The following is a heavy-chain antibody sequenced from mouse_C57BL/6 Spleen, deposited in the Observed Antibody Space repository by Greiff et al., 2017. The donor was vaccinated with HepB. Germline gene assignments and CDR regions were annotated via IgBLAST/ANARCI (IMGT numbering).Heavy chain of an antibody. CDR3: ARSLDYGSSYVRGDY. J-gene: IGHJ2*01. CDR1: GYAFSSYW. CDR2: IYPGDGDT. D-gene: IGHD1-1*01. Sequence: VQLQQSGAELVKPGASVKISCKASGYAFSSYWMNWVKQRPGKGLEWIGQIYPGDGDTNYNGKFKGKATLTADKSSSTAYMQLSSLTSEDSAVYFWARSLDYGSSYVRGDYWGQGTTLTVSS. V-gene: IGHV1-80*01.